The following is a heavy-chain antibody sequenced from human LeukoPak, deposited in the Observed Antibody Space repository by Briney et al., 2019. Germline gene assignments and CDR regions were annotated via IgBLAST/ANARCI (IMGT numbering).Heavy chain of an antibody. CDR1: GYTFTSYG. CDR2: ISAYNGNT. D-gene: IGHD2-2*02. V-gene: IGHV1-18*01. J-gene: IGHJ4*02. CDR3: ATSTGVVVPAAINY. Sequence: ASVKVSCKASGYTFTSYGISWVRQAPGQGLEWMGWISAYNGNTNYAQKLQGRVTMTTDTSTSTAYMELRSLRSDDTAVYYCATSTGVVVPAAINYWGQGTLVTVSS.